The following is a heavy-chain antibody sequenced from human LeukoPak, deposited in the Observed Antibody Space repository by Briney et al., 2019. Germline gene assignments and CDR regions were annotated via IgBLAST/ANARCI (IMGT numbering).Heavy chain of an antibody. J-gene: IGHJ4*02. CDR1: GFTFTNYA. D-gene: IGHD5-12*01. Sequence: GGSLRLSCAVSGFTFTNYAVSWVRQAPGKGLEWVSAISGTGGSTYYADSVKGRFTISRDNSKNTLYLQMNSLRGEDTAIYYCARDPGATPTIWGQGTLVTVSS. CDR3: ARDPGATPTI. V-gene: IGHV3-23*01. CDR2: ISGTGGST.